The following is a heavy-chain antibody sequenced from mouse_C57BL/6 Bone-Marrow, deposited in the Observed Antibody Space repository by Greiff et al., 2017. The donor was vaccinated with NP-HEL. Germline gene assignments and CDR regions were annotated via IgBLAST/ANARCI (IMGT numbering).Heavy chain of an antibody. CDR2: IDPSDSYT. CDR1: GYTFTSYW. CDR3: ARSLFYAMDY. J-gene: IGHJ4*01. D-gene: IGHD1-1*02. Sequence: QVQLKQPGAELVMPGASVKLSCKASGYTFTSYWMHWVKQRPGQGLEWIGEIDPSDSYTNYNQKFKGKSTLTVDTSSSTAYMQLSSLTSEDSAVYYCARSLFYAMDYWGQGTSVTVSS. V-gene: IGHV1-69*01.